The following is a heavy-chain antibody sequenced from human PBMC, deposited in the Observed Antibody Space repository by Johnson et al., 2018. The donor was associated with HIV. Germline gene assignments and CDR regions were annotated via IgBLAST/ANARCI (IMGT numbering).Heavy chain of an antibody. CDR2: IYSGGSP. D-gene: IGHD6-19*01. V-gene: IGHV3-66*01. CDR1: GFTFSSNY. CDR3: ARGKKQWLDEDAFDI. Sequence: VQLVESGGGLVQPGGSLRLSCAASGFTFSSNYMSWVRQAPGKGLEWVSVIYSGGSPYYADSVKGRFTISRDNAKNTLYLQMNILRAEDTAVYYCARGKKQWLDEDAFDIWGQGTMVTVSS. J-gene: IGHJ3*02.